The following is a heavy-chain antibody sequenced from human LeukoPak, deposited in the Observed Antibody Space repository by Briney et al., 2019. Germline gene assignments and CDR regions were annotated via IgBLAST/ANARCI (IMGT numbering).Heavy chain of an antibody. D-gene: IGHD5-18*01. CDR2: IYYSGST. J-gene: IGHJ4*02. CDR3: ARVEGNGYNYGPFDY. V-gene: IGHV4-59*12. CDR1: GGSISSYY. Sequence: SETLSLTCTVSGGSISSYYWSWIRQPPGKGLEWIGYIYYSGSTNYNPSLKSRVTISVDTSKNQFSLKLSSVTASDTAVYYCARVEGNGYNYGPFDYWGQGTLLTVSS.